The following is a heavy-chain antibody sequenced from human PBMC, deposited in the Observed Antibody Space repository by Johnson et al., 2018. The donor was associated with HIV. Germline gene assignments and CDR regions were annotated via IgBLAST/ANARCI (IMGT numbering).Heavy chain of an antibody. CDR3: ARDRRNRQWQRLDAFDI. D-gene: IGHD6-19*01. CDR2: TWFDGSEK. V-gene: IGHV3-33*01. Sequence: QVQLVESGGGVVQPGRSLRLSCAASGFTFSNYGMHWVRQAPGKGLEWVAVTWFDGSEKFYVDSVKGRFTISRDNAKNSLYLQMNSLRAEDTAFYYCARDRRNRQWQRLDAFDIWGQGTMVTVSS. J-gene: IGHJ3*02. CDR1: GFTFSNYG.